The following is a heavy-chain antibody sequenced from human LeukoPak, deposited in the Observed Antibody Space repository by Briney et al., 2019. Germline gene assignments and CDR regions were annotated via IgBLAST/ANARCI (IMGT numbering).Heavy chain of an antibody. Sequence: ASVKVSCKASGYTFTSYAMNWVRQAPGQGLEWMGWINPNTGNPAYAQGFTGRFVFSLDTSVSTAYLQISSLKAEDSAVYYCAREGGDGYSSSSLVYWGQGTLVTVSS. J-gene: IGHJ4*02. V-gene: IGHV7-4-1*02. CDR3: AREGGDGYSSSSLVY. CDR2: INPNTGNP. CDR1: GYTFTSYA. D-gene: IGHD6-6*01.